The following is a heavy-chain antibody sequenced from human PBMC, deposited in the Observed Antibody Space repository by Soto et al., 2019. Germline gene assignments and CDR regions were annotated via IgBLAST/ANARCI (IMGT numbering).Heavy chain of an antibody. CDR2: IYYSGST. CDR3: ARVRRGDYVPFDY. V-gene: IGHV4-59*01. CDR1: GDSISSYY. D-gene: IGHD4-17*01. Sequence: QVQLQESGPGLVKPSETLSLTCTVSGDSISSYYWSWIRQPPGKGLEWIGYIYYSGSTNYNPSLKSRVTISVDTAKNQVSQKLSSVTAADTAVYYCARVRRGDYVPFDYWGQGTLVTVSS. J-gene: IGHJ4*02.